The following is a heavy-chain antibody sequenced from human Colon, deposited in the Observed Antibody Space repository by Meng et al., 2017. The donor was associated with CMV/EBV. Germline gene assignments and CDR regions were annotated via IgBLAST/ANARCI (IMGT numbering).Heavy chain of an antibody. J-gene: IGHJ5*02. V-gene: IGHV1-69*04. Sequence: TFSSYTISWVRQAPGQGLEWMGRIIPILGVANYAQKFQGRVTITADKSTSTAYMELSSLRSEDTAVYYCARDPDYCGGDCYPNNWFDPWGQGTLVTVSS. CDR2: IIPILGVA. CDR1: TFSSYT. D-gene: IGHD2-21*01. CDR3: ARDPDYCGGDCYPNNWFDP.